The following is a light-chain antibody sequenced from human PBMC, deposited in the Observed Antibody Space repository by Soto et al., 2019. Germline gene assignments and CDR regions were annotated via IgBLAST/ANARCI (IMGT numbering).Light chain of an antibody. CDR1: QSISSW. Sequence: VQRTQCPYTLSASVGDRVTITCRASQSISSWLAWYQQKPGKAPKLLIYDASSLKSGVPSRFSGSGSGTEFTLTISSLQPDDFAPYYCQQYNSYSEAFGQGTKVDIK. V-gene: IGKV1-5*01. CDR2: DAS. CDR3: QQYNSYSEA. J-gene: IGKJ1*01.